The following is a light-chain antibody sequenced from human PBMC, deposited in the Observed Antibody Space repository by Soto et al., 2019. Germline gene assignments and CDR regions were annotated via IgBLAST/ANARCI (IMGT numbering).Light chain of an antibody. CDR2: WAS. J-gene: IGKJ4*01. CDR1: QSVLYSSNNKNY. V-gene: IGKV4-1*01. Sequence: DIVMTQSPDSLAVSLGERATINCKSSQSVLYSSNNKNYLAWYQQKPGQPPKLLIYWASTRESGVPDRFSGSGSGKDFTLTISSLQAEDVAVYYCQQYYSTPPTFGGGTKGEIK. CDR3: QQYYSTPPT.